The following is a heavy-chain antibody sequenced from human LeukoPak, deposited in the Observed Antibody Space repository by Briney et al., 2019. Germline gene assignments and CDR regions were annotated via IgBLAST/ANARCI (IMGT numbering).Heavy chain of an antibody. CDR1: GFTFSSYW. D-gene: IGHD6-13*01. Sequence: GGSLRLSCAASGFTFSSYWMSWVRQAPGKGLEWVANIKQDGSEEYYVDSVKGRFTISRDNAKNSLYLQMNSLRAEDTAVYYCTTEYSSSWYRPQKYYFDYWGQGTLVTVSS. CDR3: TTEYSSSWYRPQKYYFDY. CDR2: IKQDGSEE. J-gene: IGHJ4*02. V-gene: IGHV3-7*03.